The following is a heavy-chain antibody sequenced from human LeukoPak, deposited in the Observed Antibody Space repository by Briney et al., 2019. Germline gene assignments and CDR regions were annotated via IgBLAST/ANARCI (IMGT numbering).Heavy chain of an antibody. V-gene: IGHV4-59*01. Sequence: SETLSLTCTVSGGSISSYYWSWIRQPPGKGLEWVAYIYYSKSTNYNPSLKSRVTISGDTSKNQFSLKLSSVTAADTAVYYCARGLSDSSGYYYGGRFDPWGQGTLVTVSS. CDR2: IYYSKST. CDR3: ARGLSDSSGYYYGGRFDP. J-gene: IGHJ5*02. D-gene: IGHD3-22*01. CDR1: GGSISSYY.